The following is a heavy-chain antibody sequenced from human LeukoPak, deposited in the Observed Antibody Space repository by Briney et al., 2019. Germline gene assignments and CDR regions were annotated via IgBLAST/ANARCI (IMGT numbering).Heavy chain of an antibody. Sequence: GGSLRLSCAASGLTVSANCMSWVRQAPGKGLEWVALIYSGGTIFYGDSVKGRFTISRDDSKNTLYVQMNSLRAEDTAVYYCARGDASSGSVDYWGQGTLVTVSS. J-gene: IGHJ4*02. CDR1: GLTVSANC. D-gene: IGHD6-19*01. CDR2: IYSGGTI. V-gene: IGHV3-53*01. CDR3: ARGDASSGSVDY.